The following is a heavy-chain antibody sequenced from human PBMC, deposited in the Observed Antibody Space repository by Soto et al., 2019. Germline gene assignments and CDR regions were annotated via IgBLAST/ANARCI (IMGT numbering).Heavy chain of an antibody. J-gene: IGHJ5*02. CDR2: ISSSSSYT. Sequence: GGSLRLSCAASGSTFSDYYMSWIRQAPGKGLEWVSYISSSSSYTNYADSVKGRFTISRDNAKNSLYLQMNSLRSEDTAVYYCASHYYDSSGYLTWGQGTLVTVSA. D-gene: IGHD3-22*01. CDR3: ASHYYDSSGYLT. CDR1: GSTFSDYY. V-gene: IGHV3-11*03.